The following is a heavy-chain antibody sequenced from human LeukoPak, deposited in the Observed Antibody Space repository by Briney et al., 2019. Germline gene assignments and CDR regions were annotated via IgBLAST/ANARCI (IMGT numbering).Heavy chain of an antibody. CDR3: ARAGENYDFWSGYFRPDNFDY. CDR2: ISSSSSYI. V-gene: IGHV3-21*01. D-gene: IGHD3-3*01. CDR1: GFTFTSYT. Sequence: GGSLRLSCAASGFTFTSYTMNWVRQTPGKGLEWVSSISSSSSYIYYADSVKGRFTISRDNAKNSLYLQMNSLRAEDTAVYYCARAGENYDFWSGYFRPDNFDYWGQGTLVTVSS. J-gene: IGHJ4*02.